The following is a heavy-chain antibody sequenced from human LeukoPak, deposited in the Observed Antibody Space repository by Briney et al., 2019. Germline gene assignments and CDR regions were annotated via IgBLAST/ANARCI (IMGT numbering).Heavy chain of an antibody. V-gene: IGHV4-39*01. CDR3: GRSDYYDLDY. J-gene: IGHJ4*02. D-gene: IGHD3-22*01. Sequence: SETLSLTCTVSGGSISSSSYYWGWIRQPPGKGLEWIGSIYYSGSTYYNPSLKSRVTISVDTSKNQFSLKLSSVTAADTAVYYCGRSDYYDLDYWGQGTLVTVSS. CDR2: IYYSGST. CDR1: GGSISSSSYY.